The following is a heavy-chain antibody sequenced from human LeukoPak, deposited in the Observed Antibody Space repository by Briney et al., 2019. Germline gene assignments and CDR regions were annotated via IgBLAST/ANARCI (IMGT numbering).Heavy chain of an antibody. CDR2: IYPNSGGT. Sequence: ASVKVSCKPSGYSFTAYYMHWVRQAPGQGLEWMGWIYPNSGGTNYAQKFQGRVTMTRDTSITTAYMEMSRLRSDDTALYYCARSPHILTGENFDYGGQGTLVTVSS. D-gene: IGHD3-9*01. V-gene: IGHV1-2*02. CDR1: GYSFTAYY. CDR3: ARSPHILTGENFDY. J-gene: IGHJ4*02.